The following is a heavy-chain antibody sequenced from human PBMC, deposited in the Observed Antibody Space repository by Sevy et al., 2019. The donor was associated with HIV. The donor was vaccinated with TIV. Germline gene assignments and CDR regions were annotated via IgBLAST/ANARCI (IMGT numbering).Heavy chain of an antibody. CDR1: GFTFSDYY. CDR3: AGEGSIRAFDI. CDR2: ISSSGSTV. Sequence: GGSLRLSCAVSGFTFSDYYMTWIRQAPGKGLEWVSYISSSGSTVYYADSVKGRFTIPRDNGKNSLYLQMNSLRAEDTAVYYCAGEGSIRAFDIWGQGTMVTVSS. J-gene: IGHJ3*02. D-gene: IGHD2-21*01. V-gene: IGHV3-11*04.